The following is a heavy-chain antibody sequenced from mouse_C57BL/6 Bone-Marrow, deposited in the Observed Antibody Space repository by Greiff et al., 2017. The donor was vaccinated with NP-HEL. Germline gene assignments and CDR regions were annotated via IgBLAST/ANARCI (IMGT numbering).Heavy chain of an antibody. Sequence: VQVVESGAELVKPGASVKISCKASGYAFSSYWMNWVKQRPGKGLEWIGQIYPGDGDTNYNGKFKGKATLTADKSSSTAYMQLSSLTSEDSAVYFCASDMIYYDYDGDMDYWGQGTSVTVSS. CDR1: GYAFSSYW. CDR2: IYPGDGDT. J-gene: IGHJ4*01. V-gene: IGHV1-80*01. CDR3: ASDMIYYDYDGDMDY. D-gene: IGHD2-4*01.